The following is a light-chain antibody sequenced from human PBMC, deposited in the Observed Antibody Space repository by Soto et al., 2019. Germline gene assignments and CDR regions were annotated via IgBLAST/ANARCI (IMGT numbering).Light chain of an antibody. Sequence: EIVLTQFPGTLSLSPGERATLSCRASQSVSSGYLAWYQQKPGQAPRIVIYGASSRATGIPNRFSGSGSGTDFTLTISRLEPGDFAVYYCQQYATSPTFGQGTKLEIK. CDR3: QQYATSPT. CDR1: QSVSSGY. V-gene: IGKV3-20*01. CDR2: GAS. J-gene: IGKJ2*01.